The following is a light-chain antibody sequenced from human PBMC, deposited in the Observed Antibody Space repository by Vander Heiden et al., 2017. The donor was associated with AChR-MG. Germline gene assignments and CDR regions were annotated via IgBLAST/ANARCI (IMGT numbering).Light chain of an antibody. CDR1: QNIKHF. J-gene: IGKJ2*01. Sequence: DIQMTQSPSSLSASLGDSVTITCRASQNIKHFVNWYQQKPGKAPRALIYTATALHGGVPSRFSDSGSGTDFTLTIAELQLEDFASYYCQQSDSPPFTFGQGTTLDIK. CDR2: TAT. CDR3: QQSDSPPFT. V-gene: IGKV1-39*01.